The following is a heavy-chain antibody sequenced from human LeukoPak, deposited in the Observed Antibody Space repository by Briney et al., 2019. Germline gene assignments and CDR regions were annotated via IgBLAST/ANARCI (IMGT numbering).Heavy chain of an antibody. J-gene: IGHJ5*02. D-gene: IGHD1-1*01. CDR1: GYTFTGYY. CDR2: INPNSGGT. V-gene: IGHV1-2*02. Sequence: ASVKVSCKASGYTFTGYYMHWVRQAPGQGLEWMGWINPNSGGTNYAQKFQGRVTMTRDTSISTAYVELSRLRSDDTAVYYCAIPTETLEYNWFDPWGQGTLVTVSS. CDR3: AIPTETLEYNWFDP.